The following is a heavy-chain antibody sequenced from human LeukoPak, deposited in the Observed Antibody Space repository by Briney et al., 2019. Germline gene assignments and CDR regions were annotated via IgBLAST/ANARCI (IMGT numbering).Heavy chain of an antibody. Sequence: ASVKVSCKASGYTFTSYYMHWVRQAPGQGLEWMGIINPSGGSTSYAQKFQGRVTMTRDMPTSTVYMELSSLRSEDTAVYYCARGGKRSDYYGSGSYYNNWFDPWGQGTLVTVSS. V-gene: IGHV1-46*01. CDR1: GYTFTSYY. J-gene: IGHJ5*02. D-gene: IGHD3-10*01. CDR3: ARGGKRSDYYGSGSYYNNWFDP. CDR2: INPSGGST.